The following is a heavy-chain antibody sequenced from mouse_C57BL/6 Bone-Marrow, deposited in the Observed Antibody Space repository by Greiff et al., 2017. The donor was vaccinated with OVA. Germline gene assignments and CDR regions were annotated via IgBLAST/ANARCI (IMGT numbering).Heavy chain of an antibody. CDR1: GYTFTDYE. Sequence: VQRVESGAELVRPGASVTLSCKASGYTFTDYEMHWVKQTPVHGLEWIGAIDPETGGTAYNQKFKGKAILTADKSSSTAYMELRSLTSEDSAVYYCTRSYSNYGDFDYWGQGTTHTVSS. V-gene: IGHV1-15*01. CDR2: IDPETGGT. J-gene: IGHJ2*01. D-gene: IGHD2-5*01. CDR3: TRSYSNYGDFDY.